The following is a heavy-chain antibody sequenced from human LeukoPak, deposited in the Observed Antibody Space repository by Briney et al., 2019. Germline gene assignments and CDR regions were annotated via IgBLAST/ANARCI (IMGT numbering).Heavy chain of an antibody. Sequence: PGGSLRLSCAASGFTFSSYSMNWVRQAPGKGLEWVSYISTSSSTIYYADSVKGRFTISRDNAKNSLYLQMSSLRDDDTAVYFCARSRGVSDYWSQGTLVTVSS. CDR2: ISTSSSTI. CDR1: GFTFSSYS. V-gene: IGHV3-48*02. CDR3: ARSRGVSDY. D-gene: IGHD3-10*01. J-gene: IGHJ4*02.